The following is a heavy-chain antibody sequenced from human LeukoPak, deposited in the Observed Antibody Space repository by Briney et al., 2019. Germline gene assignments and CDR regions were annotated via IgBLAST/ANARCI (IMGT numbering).Heavy chain of an antibody. CDR1: GGTFSSYA. Sequence: ASVKVSCKASGGTFSSYAISWVRQAPGQGLEWMGRIIPILGIANYAQKFQGRVTITADKSTSTAYMELSSLRSEDTAVYHCARVVRSSGYSDWGQGTLVTVSS. V-gene: IGHV1-69*04. CDR2: IIPILGIA. CDR3: ARVVRSSGYSD. J-gene: IGHJ4*02. D-gene: IGHD3-22*01.